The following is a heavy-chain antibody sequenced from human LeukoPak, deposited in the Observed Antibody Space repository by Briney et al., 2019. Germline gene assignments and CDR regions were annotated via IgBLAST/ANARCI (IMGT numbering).Heavy chain of an antibody. Sequence: GGSLRLSCATSVFTFSIHAMHWVRQAPGKGLEWVAFIRHDGNTEYHSDSVKGRFTISRDNSETTLYLPMNSLRAEDTAVYYCAKRGYSSPYYYMDVWGKGTTVTVSS. J-gene: IGHJ6*03. CDR3: AKRGYSSPYYYMDV. CDR1: VFTFSIHA. CDR2: IRHDGNTE. V-gene: IGHV3-30*02. D-gene: IGHD6-13*01.